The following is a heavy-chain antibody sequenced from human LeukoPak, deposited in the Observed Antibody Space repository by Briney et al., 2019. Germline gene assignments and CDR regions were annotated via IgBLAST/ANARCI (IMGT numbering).Heavy chain of an antibody. CDR3: ARAGIAAAGLNYFDY. CDR2: IYPGDSDT. Sequence: GESLKISCKGSGYSFTSYWIGWVRQMPGKGLEWMGIIYPGDSDTRYSPSFQGQVTISADKSISTAYLQWSSLKASDTAMYYCARAGIAAAGLNYFDYWGQGTLVTVSS. D-gene: IGHD6-13*01. CDR1: GYSFTSYW. J-gene: IGHJ4*02. V-gene: IGHV5-51*01.